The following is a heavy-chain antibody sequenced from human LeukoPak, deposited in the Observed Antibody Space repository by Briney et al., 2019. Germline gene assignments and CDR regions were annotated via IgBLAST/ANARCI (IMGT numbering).Heavy chain of an antibody. V-gene: IGHV3-66*01. Sequence: GGSLRLSCAASGFTVSRNYMSWARQAPGKGLEWVSIISSGGTTYYADSVKGRFTISRDNPKNTLYLQMNSPRAEDTAVYYCATRGLPGYYYGMDVWGQGTTVTVSS. CDR3: ATRGLPGYYYGMDV. D-gene: IGHD2-21*02. J-gene: IGHJ6*02. CDR1: GFTVSRNY. CDR2: ISSGGTT.